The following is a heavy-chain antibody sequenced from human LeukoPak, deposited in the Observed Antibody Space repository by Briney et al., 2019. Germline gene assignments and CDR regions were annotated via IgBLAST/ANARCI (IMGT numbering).Heavy chain of an antibody. Sequence: SETLSLTCTVSGGSISSGGYYWSWIRQHPGKGLEWIGYIYYSGSTYYNPSLKSRVTISVDTSKNQFPLKLSSVTAADTAVYYCARGRYCSADICSGGDAFDIWGQGTMVSVSS. V-gene: IGHV4-31*03. CDR2: IYYSGST. CDR3: ARGRYCSADICSGGDAFDI. J-gene: IGHJ3*02. CDR1: GGSISSGGYY. D-gene: IGHD2-15*01.